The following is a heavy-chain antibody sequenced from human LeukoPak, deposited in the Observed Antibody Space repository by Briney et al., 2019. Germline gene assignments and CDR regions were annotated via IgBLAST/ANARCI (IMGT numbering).Heavy chain of an antibody. J-gene: IGHJ4*02. CDR2: MNPNSGNT. CDR3: ARVSSITLIVVPDYFDY. V-gene: IGHV1-8*01. CDR1: GYTFTSYD. D-gene: IGHD3-22*01. Sequence: ASVKVSCKASGYTFTSYDINWVPQATGQGLEWMGWMNPNSGNTGYAQKFQGRVTMTRNTSISTAYMELSSLRSEDTAVYYCARVSSITLIVVPDYFDYWGQGTLVTVSS.